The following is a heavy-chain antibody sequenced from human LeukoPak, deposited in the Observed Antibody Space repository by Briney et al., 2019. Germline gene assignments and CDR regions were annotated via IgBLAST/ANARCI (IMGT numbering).Heavy chain of an antibody. CDR3: ARNHVPTGLRDV. J-gene: IGHJ6*04. CDR1: GYTFTSFD. Sequence: ASVKVSCKASGYTFTSFDINWVRQATGQGPEWMGWMNPNSGNTGYAQKFEGRVTMTRDTSINTAYMELSSLGSEDTAVYYCARNHVPTGLRDVWGTGTPVIVSS. V-gene: IGHV1-8*01. CDR2: MNPNSGNT. D-gene: IGHD5-12*01.